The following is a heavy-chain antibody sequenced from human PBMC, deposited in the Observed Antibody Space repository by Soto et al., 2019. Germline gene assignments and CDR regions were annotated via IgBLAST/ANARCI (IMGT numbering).Heavy chain of an antibody. Sequence: QVQLVQSGAEVKKPGSSVKVSCKASGGSFSSYAISWVRQAPGQGLEWMGGIIPIVGTGNYAQNFQGRVTLTAYISTSTAYTELSSLRSKATAMYYCSRDLRAAGSPGIEVWGQGPTVTISS. V-gene: IGHV1-69*06. CDR2: IIPIVGTG. D-gene: IGHD6-25*01. CDR1: GGSFSSYA. J-gene: IGHJ6*02. CDR3: SRDLRAAGSPGIEV.